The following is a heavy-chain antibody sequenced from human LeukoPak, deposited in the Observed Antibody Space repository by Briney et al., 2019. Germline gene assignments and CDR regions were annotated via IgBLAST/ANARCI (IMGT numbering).Heavy chain of an antibody. J-gene: IGHJ4*02. D-gene: IGHD3-10*01. CDR2: INAGNGNT. V-gene: IGHV1-3*01. CDR1: GYTFTSYA. CDR3: ASGYYYGSGSYGLYGY. Sequence: GASVKVSCKASGYTFTSYAMHWVRQAPGQRLEWMGWINAGNGNTKYSQKFQGRVTITRDTSASTAYMELSSLRSEDTAVYYCASGYYYGSGSYGLYGYWGQGTLVTVSS.